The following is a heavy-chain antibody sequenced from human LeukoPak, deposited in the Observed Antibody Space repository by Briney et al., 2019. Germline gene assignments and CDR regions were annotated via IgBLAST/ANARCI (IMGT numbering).Heavy chain of an antibody. D-gene: IGHD5-12*01. Sequence: ASVKVSCKASGYTFTSYYMHWVRQAPGQGLEWMGIINPSGGSTSYAQKLQGRVTMTTDTSTSTAYMELRSLRSDDTAVYYCARAAVHSDYDLDYWGQGTLVTVSS. CDR2: INPSGGST. V-gene: IGHV1-46*01. CDR3: ARAAVHSDYDLDY. CDR1: GYTFTSYY. J-gene: IGHJ4*02.